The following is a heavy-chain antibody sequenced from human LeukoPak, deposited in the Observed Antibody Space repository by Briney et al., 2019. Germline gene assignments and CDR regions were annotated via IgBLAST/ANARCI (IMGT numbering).Heavy chain of an antibody. Sequence: PGGSLRLPCAASGFTFSSYSMNWVRQAPGKGLEWVSSISSSSSYIYYADSVKGRFTISRDNAKNSLYLQMNSLRAEDTAVYYCAKDKQQWLGTWHYFDYWGQGTLVTVSS. J-gene: IGHJ4*02. CDR3: AKDKQQWLGTWHYFDY. CDR2: ISSSSSYI. V-gene: IGHV3-21*01. CDR1: GFTFSSYS. D-gene: IGHD6-19*01.